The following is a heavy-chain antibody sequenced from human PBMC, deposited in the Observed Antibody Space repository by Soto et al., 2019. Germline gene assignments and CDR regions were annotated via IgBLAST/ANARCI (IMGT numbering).Heavy chain of an antibody. Sequence: ASVKVSCKASGYTFTVYYMHCVLQSPLQWLDWMGWINPNSGGTNYAQKFQGWVTMTRDTSISTAYMELSRLRSDDTAVYYCARDEGMTTVTGYYYYGMDVWGQGTTVTVS. CDR2: INPNSGGT. CDR3: ARDEGMTTVTGYYYYGMDV. V-gene: IGHV1-2*04. D-gene: IGHD4-17*01. CDR1: GYTFTVYY. J-gene: IGHJ6*02.